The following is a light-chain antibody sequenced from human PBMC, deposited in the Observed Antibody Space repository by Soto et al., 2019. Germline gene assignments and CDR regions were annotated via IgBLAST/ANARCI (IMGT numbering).Light chain of an antibody. CDR2: KDT. Sequence: YELTQPSSVSVSPGQTARITCSGDLLGQKFARWFQQKPGQAPVLLIFKDTERPSEISERFSGSSSGTTVTLTISGAQVEDEADYYFYSAADNRLVVFGGGTKLTVL. V-gene: IGLV3-27*01. CDR3: YSAADNRLVV. J-gene: IGLJ2*01. CDR1: LLGQKF.